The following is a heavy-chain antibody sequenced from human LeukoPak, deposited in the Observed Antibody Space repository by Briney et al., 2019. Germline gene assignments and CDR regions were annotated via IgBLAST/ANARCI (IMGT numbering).Heavy chain of an antibody. J-gene: IGHJ4*02. D-gene: IGHD6-19*01. V-gene: IGHV3-23*01. Sequence: HSGGSLRLSCEASGLILRGHAMSWVRQAPGKGLEWVSGIGDSGEIGRYADSVKGRFTISRDNFRNTVYLEMRSLRPEDTAVYYCAKGYSSGWTPFDYWGQGTQVTVSS. CDR3: AKGYSSGWTPFDY. CDR2: IGDSGEIG. CDR1: GLILRGHA.